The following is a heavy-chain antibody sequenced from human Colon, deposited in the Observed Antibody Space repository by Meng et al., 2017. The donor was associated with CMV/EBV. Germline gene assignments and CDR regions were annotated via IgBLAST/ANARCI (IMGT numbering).Heavy chain of an antibody. Sequence: SGYPFITYGISWLRQAPGQGLEWMGWINPNNGNTVYAPRFRDRVTMTTDASTSTAYMELTSLTSDDTAVYYCARDWGDTTKVIVDYWGRGTLVTVSS. D-gene: IGHD3-16*01. V-gene: IGHV1-18*01. CDR1: GYPFITYG. CDR2: INPNNGNT. J-gene: IGHJ4*02. CDR3: ARDWGDTTKVIVDY.